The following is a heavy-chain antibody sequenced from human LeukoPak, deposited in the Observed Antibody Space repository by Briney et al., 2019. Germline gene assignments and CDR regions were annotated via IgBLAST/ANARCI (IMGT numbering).Heavy chain of an antibody. CDR3: AKGRGWEASYYYYYMDV. J-gene: IGHJ6*03. CDR2: ISYEGSSK. D-gene: IGHD1-26*01. Sequence: GGSLRLSCKVSGFTFSRHGMHWVRQAPGKGLEWVAVISYEGSSKFYGDSVKGRFAIYRDNSNNTVYLQMNSLRAEDTAVYYCAKGRGWEASYYYYYMDVWGKGTTVTISS. V-gene: IGHV3-30*18. CDR1: GFTFSRHG.